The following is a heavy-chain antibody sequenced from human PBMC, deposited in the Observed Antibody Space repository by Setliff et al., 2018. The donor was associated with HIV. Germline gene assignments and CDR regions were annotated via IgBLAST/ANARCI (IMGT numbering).Heavy chain of an antibody. D-gene: IGHD4-4*01. CDR3: ARDLTVTDNGMDV. CDR1: GGSFNNYY. CDR2: INHSGST. J-gene: IGHJ6*02. V-gene: IGHV4-34*01. Sequence: PSETLSLTCAVYGGSFNNYYRSWIRQPPGKGLEWIGEINHSGSTNYNPSLKSRVTISVDTSKNQFSLKLSSVTAADTAVYYCARDLTVTDNGMDVWGQGTTVTVSS.